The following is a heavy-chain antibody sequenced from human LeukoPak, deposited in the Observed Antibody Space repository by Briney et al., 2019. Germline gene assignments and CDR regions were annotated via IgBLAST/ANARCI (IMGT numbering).Heavy chain of an antibody. D-gene: IGHD6-19*01. V-gene: IGHV1-8*01. Sequence: ASVKVSCKASGYTFTSYDNNWVRQATGQGLEWMGWMNPNSGNTGYAQKFQGRVTMTRNTSISTAYMELSSLRSEDTAVYYCARLRRAVAGTYYYYYMDVWGKGTTVTVSS. J-gene: IGHJ6*03. CDR3: ARLRRAVAGTYYYYYMDV. CDR2: MNPNSGNT. CDR1: GYTFTSYD.